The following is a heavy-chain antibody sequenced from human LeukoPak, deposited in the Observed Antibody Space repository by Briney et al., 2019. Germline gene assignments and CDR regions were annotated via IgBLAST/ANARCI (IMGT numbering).Heavy chain of an antibody. Sequence: GGSLRLSCAASGFTFNSYVMSWVRQAPGKGLEWVSVIRGSGASTWYAESVKGRFTISRDNSKNTVYLQINYLRAEDTALYYCAKGYYEHIWGSYRSDVFDMWGQGTMVTVSS. J-gene: IGHJ3*02. V-gene: IGHV3-23*01. D-gene: IGHD3-16*02. CDR3: AKGYYEHIWGSYRSDVFDM. CDR2: IRGSGAST. CDR1: GFTFNSYV.